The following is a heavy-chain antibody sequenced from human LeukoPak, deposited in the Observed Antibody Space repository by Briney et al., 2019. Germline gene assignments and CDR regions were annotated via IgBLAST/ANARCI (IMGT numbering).Heavy chain of an antibody. CDR3: ARRFDY. CDR1: GFTFSSYS. J-gene: IGHJ4*02. V-gene: IGHV3-48*04. Sequence: GGSLRLSCAASGFTFSSYSMNWVRQAPGKGLEWISYSSSGGTTIYYADSVKGRFTISRDNAKNSLYLQMNSLRAEDTGVYYCARRFDYWGQGTLVTVSS. CDR2: SSSGGTTI.